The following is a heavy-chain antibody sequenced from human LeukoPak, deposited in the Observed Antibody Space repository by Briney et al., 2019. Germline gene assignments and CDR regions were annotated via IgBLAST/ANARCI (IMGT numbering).Heavy chain of an antibody. Sequence: GGSLRLSCAASGFTFSSYAMPWVRQAPGKGLEWVAVISYDGSNKYYADSVKGRFTISRDNSKNTLYLQMNSLRAEDTAVYYCARDVGTGYYYYYMDVWGKGATVTVSS. J-gene: IGHJ6*03. CDR2: ISYDGSNK. CDR1: GFTFSSYA. V-gene: IGHV3-30*01. CDR3: ARDVGTGYYYYYMDV. D-gene: IGHD1-1*01.